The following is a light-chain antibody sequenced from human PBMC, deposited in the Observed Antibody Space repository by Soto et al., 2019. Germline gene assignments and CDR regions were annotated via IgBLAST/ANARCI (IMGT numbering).Light chain of an antibody. CDR2: DAS. V-gene: IGKV3-11*01. Sequence: DIVLTQSPATLSLSPGQRPTLSCMASQSVSSYLAWFQQKPGQAPRIIIFDASNRPTGIPARFSVSGSGTDFPLTISGLEHEDFAVYYCQQRSNWTITFCQGTRLEIK. CDR3: QQRSNWTIT. J-gene: IGKJ5*01. CDR1: QSVSSY.